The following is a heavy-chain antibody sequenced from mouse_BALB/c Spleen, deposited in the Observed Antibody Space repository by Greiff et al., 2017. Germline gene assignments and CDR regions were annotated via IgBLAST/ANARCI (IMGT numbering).Heavy chain of an antibody. CDR2: IWGDGST. D-gene: IGHD2-13*01. CDR1: GFSLTSYG. V-gene: IGHV2-6-7*01. J-gene: IGHJ4*01. Sequence: VQLVESGPGLVAPSQSLSITCTVSGFSLTSYGVNWVRQPPGKGLEWLGIIWGDGSTDYNSALKSRLSISKDNSKSQVFLKMNSLQTDDTARYYCAREPGIYDSDGYAMDYWGQGTSVTVSS. CDR3: AREPGIYDSDGYAMDY.